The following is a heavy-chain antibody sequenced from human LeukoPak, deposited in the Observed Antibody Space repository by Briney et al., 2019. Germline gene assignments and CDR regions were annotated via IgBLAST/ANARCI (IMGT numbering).Heavy chain of an antibody. Sequence: GGSLGLSCAASGFSVSSNYMSWVRQAPGKGLEWVSVIYSGGITYYADSVKARFTISRDNSKNTLYLQMNSLRAEDTAVYYCARGSVAGVQFDYWGQGTLVTVSS. D-gene: IGHD6-19*01. V-gene: IGHV3-53*01. J-gene: IGHJ4*02. CDR2: IYSGGIT. CDR3: ARGSVAGVQFDY. CDR1: GFSVSSNY.